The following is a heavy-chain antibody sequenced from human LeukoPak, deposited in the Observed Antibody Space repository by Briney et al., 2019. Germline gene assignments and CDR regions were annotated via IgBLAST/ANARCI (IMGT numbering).Heavy chain of an antibody. CDR1: GFTFGEYA. Sequence: GGSLRLSCTTSGFTFGEYAMTWVRQAPGKGLEWVGFIRSKGYGGTTEYAASVKGRFTISRDDSKSIVYLQMNSLKTEDTAVFYCSRGIVVGGSYYATEHYYFDYWGQGTLVTVSS. CDR2: IRSKGYGGTT. D-gene: IGHD1-26*01. V-gene: IGHV3-49*04. CDR3: SRGIVVGGSYYATEHYYFDY. J-gene: IGHJ4*02.